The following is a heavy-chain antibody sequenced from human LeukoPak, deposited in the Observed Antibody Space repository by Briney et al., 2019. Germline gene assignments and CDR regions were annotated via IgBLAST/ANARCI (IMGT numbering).Heavy chain of an antibody. CDR1: GYTLTELS. D-gene: IGHD1-26*01. CDR2: FDPEDGET. V-gene: IGHV1-24*01. CDR3: ATVGAQGDAFDI. J-gene: IGHJ3*02. Sequence: GASVKVSCKVSGYTLTELSMHWVRQAPGKGLEWMRGFDPEDGETIYAQKFQGRVTMTEDTSTDTAYMELSSLRSEDTAVYYCATVGAQGDAFDIWGQGTMVTVSS.